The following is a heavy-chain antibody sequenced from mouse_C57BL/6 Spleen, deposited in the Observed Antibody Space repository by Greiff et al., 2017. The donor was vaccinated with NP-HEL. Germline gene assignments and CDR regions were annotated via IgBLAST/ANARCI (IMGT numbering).Heavy chain of an antibody. CDR3: APNWYAMDY. CDR1: GYTFTDYY. D-gene: IGHD4-1*01. Sequence: EVKLQESGPVLVKPGASVKMSCKASGYTFTDYYMNWVKQSHGKSLEWIGVINPYNGGTSYNQKFKGKATLTVDKSSSTAYMELNSLTSEDSAVYYCAPNWYAMDYWGQGTSVTVSS. V-gene: IGHV1-19*01. CDR2: INPYNGGT. J-gene: IGHJ4*01.